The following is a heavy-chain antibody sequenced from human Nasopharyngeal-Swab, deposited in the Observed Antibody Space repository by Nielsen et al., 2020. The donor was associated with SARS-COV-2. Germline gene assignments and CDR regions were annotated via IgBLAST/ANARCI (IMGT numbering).Heavy chain of an antibody. D-gene: IGHD3-10*01. J-gene: IGHJ6*02. CDR3: ARDLLWFGEFPYGMDV. CDR2: IYYSGST. V-gene: IGHV4-59*01. CDR1: GGSISSYY. Sequence: SETLSLTCTVSGGSISSYYWSWIRQPPGKGLEWIGYIYYSGSTNYNPSLKSRVTISVDTSKNQFSLKLSSVTAADTAVYYCARDLLWFGEFPYGMDVWGHGTTVTVSS.